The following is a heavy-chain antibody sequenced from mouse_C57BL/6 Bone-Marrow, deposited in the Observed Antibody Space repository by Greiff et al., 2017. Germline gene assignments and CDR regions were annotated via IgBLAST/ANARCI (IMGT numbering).Heavy chain of an antibody. CDR1: GFTFSSYT. CDR3: SRQVTTVLATKYFDV. Sequence: EVKLMESGGGLVKPGGSLKLSCAASGFTFSSYTMSWVRQTPEKRLQWVAALSGGGGNTYYPDSVKGRFTISRANDKNNLYLQMSSLRSEDTALYYCSRQVTTVLATKYFDVWGTGTTVTVSS. D-gene: IGHD1-1*01. V-gene: IGHV5-9*01. J-gene: IGHJ1*03. CDR2: LSGGGGNT.